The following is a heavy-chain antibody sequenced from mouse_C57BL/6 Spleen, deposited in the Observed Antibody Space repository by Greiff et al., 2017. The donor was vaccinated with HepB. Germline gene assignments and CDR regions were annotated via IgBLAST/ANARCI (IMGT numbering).Heavy chain of an antibody. J-gene: IGHJ2*01. Sequence: EVQLQQSGPGLVKPSQSLSLTCTVTGYSITSGYGWNWIRQFPGNKLEWMGYISYSGSTNYNPPLKSRISITRDTSKNQFFLQLNSVTTEDTATYYCARTARIKYWGQGTTLTVSS. CDR2: ISYSGST. D-gene: IGHD1-2*01. CDR1: GYSITSGYG. V-gene: IGHV3-2*02. CDR3: ARTARIKY.